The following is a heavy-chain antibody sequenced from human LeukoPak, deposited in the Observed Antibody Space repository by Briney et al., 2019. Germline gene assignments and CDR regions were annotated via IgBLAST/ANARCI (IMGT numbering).Heavy chain of an antibody. CDR2: IYSGGST. J-gene: IGHJ4*02. D-gene: IGHD6-13*01. CDR1: GFTVSSNY. CDR3: ARSYSSSWDY. V-gene: IGHV3-66*01. Sequence: GGSLRLSCAASGFTVSSNYMSWVRQAPGKGLEWVSVIYSGGSTYYADSAKGRFTISRDNSKNTLYLQMNSLRAEDTAVYYCARSYSSSWDYWGQGTLVTVSS.